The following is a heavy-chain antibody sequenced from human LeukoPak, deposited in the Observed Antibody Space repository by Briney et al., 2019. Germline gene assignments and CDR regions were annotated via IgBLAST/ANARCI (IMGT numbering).Heavy chain of an antibody. D-gene: IGHD1-26*01. CDR1: SGSISISSYY. Sequence: SSETLSLTCTVSSGSISISSYYWGWIRHTPGKGLEWIGSIYYSGSTYYNPSLKSRVTISVDTSKNQFSLKLSSVTAADTAVYYCARLGSYGEIDYWGQGTLVTVSS. CDR2: IYYSGST. J-gene: IGHJ4*02. V-gene: IGHV4-39*01. CDR3: ARLGSYGEIDY.